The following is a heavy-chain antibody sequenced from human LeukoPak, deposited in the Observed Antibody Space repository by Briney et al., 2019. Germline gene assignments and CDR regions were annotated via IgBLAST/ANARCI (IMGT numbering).Heavy chain of an antibody. CDR3: ARDLAYCGGDCYSGGDY. Sequence: ASVKVSCKASGYTFTGYYMHWVRQAPGQGLEWMGWINPNSGGTNYAQKFQGRVTMTRDTSISTAYMELSRLRSDDTAVYYCARDLAYCGGDCYSGGDYWGQGTLVTVPS. J-gene: IGHJ4*02. CDR1: GYTFTGYY. V-gene: IGHV1-2*02. D-gene: IGHD2-21*02. CDR2: INPNSGGT.